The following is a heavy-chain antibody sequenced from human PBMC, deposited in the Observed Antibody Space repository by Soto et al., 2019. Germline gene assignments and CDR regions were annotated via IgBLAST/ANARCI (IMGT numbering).Heavy chain of an antibody. CDR3: ASCMHQDYYYDMDV. CDR2: ISADNSNT. V-gene: IGHV1-18*01. CDR1: GYTFYSHS. J-gene: IGHJ6*02. Sequence: SVKVSCKASGYTFYSHSVSWVRQALGQGLEWMGRISADNSNTKYAQKFRGRVTMTTDTSTSTVYMELRNLRSDDTAVYYFASCMHQDYYYDMDVWRQGPTVTASS. D-gene: IGHD2-2*01.